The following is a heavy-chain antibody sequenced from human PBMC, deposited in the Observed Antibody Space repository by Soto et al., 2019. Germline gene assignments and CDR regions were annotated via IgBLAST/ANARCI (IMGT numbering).Heavy chain of an antibody. J-gene: IGHJ6*02. Sequence: SETLSLSCTVSGGSISSGGYYWSWIRQHPGKGLEWIGYIYYSGSTYYNPSLKSRVTISVDTSKNQFSLKLSSVTAADTAVYYCARVGVPAATRYYYGMDVWGQGTTVTVSS. V-gene: IGHV4-31*03. CDR1: GGSISSGGYY. CDR2: IYYSGST. D-gene: IGHD2-2*01. CDR3: ARVGVPAATRYYYGMDV.